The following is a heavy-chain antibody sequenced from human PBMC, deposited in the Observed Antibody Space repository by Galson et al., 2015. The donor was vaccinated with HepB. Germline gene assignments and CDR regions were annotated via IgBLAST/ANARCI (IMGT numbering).Heavy chain of an antibody. CDR3: ASGRPYYDFWSGSPYYFDY. Sequence: SVKVSCKASGYTFTSYRISWVRQAPGQGLEWMGWISVHNGNTKYAQHLQGRVTMTTDPSTSTAYMELKSLRSDDTAVYYCASGRPYYDFWSGSPYYFDYWGQGTLVTVSS. CDR1: GYTFTSYR. CDR2: ISVHNGNT. V-gene: IGHV1-18*01. D-gene: IGHD3-3*01. J-gene: IGHJ4*02.